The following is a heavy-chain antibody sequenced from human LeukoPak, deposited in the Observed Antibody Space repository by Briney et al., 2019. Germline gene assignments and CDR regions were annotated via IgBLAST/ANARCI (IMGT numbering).Heavy chain of an antibody. CDR2: IRYDGSNK. Sequence: GGSLRLSCAASGFTVNSNYMSWVRQAPGKGLEWVAFIRYDGSNKYYADSVKGRFTISRDNSKNTLYLQMNSLRAEDTAVYYCAREESGRGTYYDLHWGQGTLVTVSS. J-gene: IGHJ4*02. CDR1: GFTVNSNY. V-gene: IGHV3-30*02. D-gene: IGHD3-16*01. CDR3: AREESGRGTYYDLH.